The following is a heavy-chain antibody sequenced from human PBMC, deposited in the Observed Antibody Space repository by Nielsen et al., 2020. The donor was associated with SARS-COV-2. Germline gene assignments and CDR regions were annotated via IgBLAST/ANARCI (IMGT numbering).Heavy chain of an antibody. D-gene: IGHD1-20*01. V-gene: IGHV1-69*01. Sequence: WVRQAPGQGLEWMGGIIPIFGTANYAQKFQGRVTITADESTSTAYMELSSLRSEDTAVYYCARGGDLTGTTDYYCYYYMDVWGKGTTVTVSS. CDR2: IIPIFGTA. J-gene: IGHJ6*03. CDR3: ARGGDLTGTTDYYCYYYMDV.